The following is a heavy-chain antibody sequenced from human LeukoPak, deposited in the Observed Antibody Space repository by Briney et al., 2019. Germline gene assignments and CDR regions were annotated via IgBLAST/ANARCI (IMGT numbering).Heavy chain of an antibody. Sequence: SVKVSCKASGGTFSSYAISWVRQAPGQGLEWMGGIIPIFGTANYAQKFQGRVTITADESTSTAYMELSGLRSEDTAVYYCARVPVTRDHWFDPWGQGTLVIVSS. V-gene: IGHV1-69*13. J-gene: IGHJ5*02. CDR1: GGTFSSYA. CDR2: IIPIFGTA. D-gene: IGHD7-27*01. CDR3: ARVPVTRDHWFDP.